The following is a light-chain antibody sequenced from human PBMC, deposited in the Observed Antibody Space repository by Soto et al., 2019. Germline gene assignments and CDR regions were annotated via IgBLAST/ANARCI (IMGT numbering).Light chain of an antibody. J-gene: IGKJ1*01. CDR1: QSISSY. CDR2: AAS. Sequence: DIQMTQSPSSLSASVGDRVTITCRASQSISSYLNWYQQKPGKPPKLLIYAASSLQGGVPSRFSGSGSGTAFTLTISSLQPEDFATYYCQQSYSNLWTFGQGTKVEIK. V-gene: IGKV1-39*01. CDR3: QQSYSNLWT.